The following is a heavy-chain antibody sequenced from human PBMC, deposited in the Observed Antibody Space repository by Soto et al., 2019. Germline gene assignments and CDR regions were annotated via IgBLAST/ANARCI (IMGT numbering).Heavy chain of an antibody. Sequence: SETLSLTCTVSGSSISSGGYYWSWIRQHPGKGLEWIGYIYYSGSTYYNPSLKSRVTISVDTSKNQFSLKLSSVTAADTAVYYCARGAAAARGYFDYWGQGTLVTVSS. CDR3: ARGAAAARGYFDY. CDR1: GSSISSGGYY. V-gene: IGHV4-31*03. D-gene: IGHD6-13*01. J-gene: IGHJ4*02. CDR2: IYYSGST.